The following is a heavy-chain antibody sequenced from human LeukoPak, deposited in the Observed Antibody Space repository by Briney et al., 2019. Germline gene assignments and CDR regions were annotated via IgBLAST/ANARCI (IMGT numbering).Heavy chain of an antibody. Sequence: ASVKVSCKASGYTFTSYGISWVRQAPGQGLEWMGWISAYNGNTNYAQKLQGRVTMTTDTSTSTAYMELRSLRSDDTAVYYCARAGGYYDGRGYFDIDYGGKEPLVPVSS. J-gene: IGHJ4*02. D-gene: IGHD3-22*01. CDR2: ISAYNGNT. V-gene: IGHV1-18*01. CDR3: ARAGGYYDGRGYFDIDY. CDR1: GYTFTSYG.